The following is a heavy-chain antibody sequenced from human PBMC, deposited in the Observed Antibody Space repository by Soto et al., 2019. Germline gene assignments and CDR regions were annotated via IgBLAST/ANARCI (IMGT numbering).Heavy chain of an antibody. CDR2: ISSSSSYI. CDR1: GFTFSSSY. V-gene: IGHV3-21*01. Sequence: GGSLRLSCAASGFTFSSSYRNWVRQATGKGLEWVGSISSSSSYIYYADSVKGRFTISRYNAKNSLYLQMNSLRAEDTAVYYCARGSPSPPNCSAGSCYHSDYFDYWGQGTLVTVSS. CDR3: ARGSPSPPNCSAGSCYHSDYFDY. D-gene: IGHD2-15*01. J-gene: IGHJ4*02.